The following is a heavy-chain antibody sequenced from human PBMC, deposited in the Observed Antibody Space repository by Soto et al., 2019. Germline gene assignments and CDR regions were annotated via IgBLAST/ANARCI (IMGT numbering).Heavy chain of an antibody. Sequence: SVKASCNASGGTFSSYAISWLLQAPGQGLEWMGGIVPIFGTANYAQNLQGRVTITADESTSTVYMKLSCLSAADTAVYYCAGSLYYYGSSGYYYRWFDYWGQGTLVTVSS. V-gene: IGHV1-69*13. D-gene: IGHD3-22*01. CDR1: GGTFSSYA. CDR3: AGSLYYYGSSGYYYRWFDY. J-gene: IGHJ5*01. CDR2: IVPIFGTA.